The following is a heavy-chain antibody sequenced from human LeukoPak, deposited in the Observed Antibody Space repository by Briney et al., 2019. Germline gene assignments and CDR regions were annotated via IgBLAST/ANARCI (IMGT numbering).Heavy chain of an antibody. CDR2: INPSGGST. V-gene: IGHV1-46*01. CDR3: ARDLQGYCFDP. Sequence: ASVKVSCKASGGTFSSYAISWVRQAPGQGLEWMGIINPSGGSTSYAQKFQGRVTMTRDMSTSTVYMELSSLRSEDTAVYYCARDLQGYCFDPWGQGTLVTVSS. CDR1: GGTFSSYA. D-gene: IGHD2-15*01. J-gene: IGHJ5*02.